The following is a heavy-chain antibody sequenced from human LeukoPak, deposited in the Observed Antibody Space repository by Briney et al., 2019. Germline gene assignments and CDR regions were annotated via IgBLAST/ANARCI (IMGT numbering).Heavy chain of an antibody. CDR3: ARGRSPTRIAVAGSFGY. CDR2: MNPNSGNT. D-gene: IGHD6-19*01. Sequence: VASVKVSCKASGYTFTSYDINWVRQAPGQGLEWMGWMNPNSGNTGYAQKFQGRVTMTRNTSISTAYMELSSLRSEDTAVYYCARGRSPTRIAVAGSFGYWGQGTLVTVSS. V-gene: IGHV1-8*01. CDR1: GYTFTSYD. J-gene: IGHJ4*02.